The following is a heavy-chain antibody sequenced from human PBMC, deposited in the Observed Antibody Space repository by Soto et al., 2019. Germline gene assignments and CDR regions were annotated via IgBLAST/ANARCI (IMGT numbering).Heavy chain of an antibody. J-gene: IGHJ5*02. CDR3: ATTYYYDSSGYRPWFDP. Sequence: ASVKFSCKVSGYTLTELSMHWVRQAPGKGLEWMGGFDPEDGETIYAQKFQGRVTMTEDTSTDTAYMELSSLRSEDTAVYYCATTYYYDSSGYRPWFDPWGQGTLVTVSS. D-gene: IGHD3-22*01. CDR2: FDPEDGET. CDR1: GYTLTELS. V-gene: IGHV1-24*01.